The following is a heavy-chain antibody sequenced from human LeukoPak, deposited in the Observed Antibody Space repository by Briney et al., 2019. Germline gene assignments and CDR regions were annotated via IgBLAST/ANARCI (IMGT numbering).Heavy chain of an antibody. CDR1: GFTFSSYG. J-gene: IGHJ3*02. CDR2: IWYDGSNK. CDR3: ARDSSYCSGGVCFDVFDI. V-gene: IGHV3-33*01. Sequence: PGGSLRLSCAASGFTFSSYGMHWVRQAPGKGLEWAAVIWYDGSNKYYADSVKGRFTISRDNAKSSLSLQMNSLRAEDTAVYYCARDSSYCSGGVCFDVFDIWGRGTMVVVSS. D-gene: IGHD2-8*02.